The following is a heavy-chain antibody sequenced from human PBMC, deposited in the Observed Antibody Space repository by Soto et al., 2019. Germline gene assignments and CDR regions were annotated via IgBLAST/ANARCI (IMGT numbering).Heavy chain of an antibody. CDR1: GFTFSSYA. Sequence: GGSLRLSCAASGFTFSSYAMSWVRQAPGKGLEWVSAISGSGGSTYYADSVKGRFTIFRDNSKNTLYLQMNSLRAEDTAVYYCAKDEMGSSWINWFDPWGQGTLVTVSS. J-gene: IGHJ5*02. V-gene: IGHV3-23*01. D-gene: IGHD6-13*01. CDR3: AKDEMGSSWINWFDP. CDR2: ISGSGGST.